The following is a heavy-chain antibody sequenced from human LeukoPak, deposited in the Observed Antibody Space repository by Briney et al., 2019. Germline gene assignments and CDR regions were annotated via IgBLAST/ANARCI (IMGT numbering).Heavy chain of an antibody. CDR1: GFTFSSYS. V-gene: IGHV3-21*01. J-gene: IGHJ4*02. CDR2: ISRSSSYI. CDR3: ARSVQLWSLYYFDY. D-gene: IGHD5-18*01. Sequence: GGSLRLSCAASGFTFSSYSMNWVRQAPGKGLEWVSSISRSSSYIYYADSVKGRFTISRDNAKNSLYLQMNSLRAEDTAVYYCARSVQLWSLYYFDYWGQGTLVTVSS.